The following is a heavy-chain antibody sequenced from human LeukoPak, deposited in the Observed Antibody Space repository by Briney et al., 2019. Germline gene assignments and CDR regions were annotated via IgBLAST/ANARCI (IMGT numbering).Heavy chain of an antibody. V-gene: IGHV3-53*01. Sequence: GGSLRLSCAASGVTVSRNYMTWVRQAPGKGLKWVSIIYGGGTTDYADYVKGRFTISRDNSKNTLYLQMNNLRAEDTAIYYCVRAALWFGEGPAFDSWGQGTLVTVSS. D-gene: IGHD3-10*01. J-gene: IGHJ4*02. CDR2: IYGGGTT. CDR1: GVTVSRNY. CDR3: VRAALWFGEGPAFDS.